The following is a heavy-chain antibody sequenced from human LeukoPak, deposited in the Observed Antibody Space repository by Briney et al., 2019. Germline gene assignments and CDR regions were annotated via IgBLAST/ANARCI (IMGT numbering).Heavy chain of an antibody. CDR2: IYYSGST. Sequence: PSETLSLTCTVSGGSISSGDYYWSWIRQHPGKGLEWIGYIYYSGSTYYNPSLKSRVTISVDTSKNQFSLKLSSVTAADTAVYYCARVDSSSASFDYWGQGTLVTVSS. V-gene: IGHV4-31*03. CDR1: GGSISSGDYY. J-gene: IGHJ4*02. CDR3: ARVDSSSASFDY. D-gene: IGHD6-13*01.